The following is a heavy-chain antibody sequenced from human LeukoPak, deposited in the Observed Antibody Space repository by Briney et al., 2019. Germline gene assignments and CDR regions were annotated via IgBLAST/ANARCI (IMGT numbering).Heavy chain of an antibody. CDR2: ISYDGSNK. J-gene: IGHJ4*02. CDR3: ARVWGSGWYQGFDY. D-gene: IGHD6-19*01. V-gene: IGHV3-30*19. CDR1: GFTFSNCA. Sequence: GGSLRLSCAASGFTFSNCAMHWVRQAPGKGLEWVAVISYDGSNKYYADSVKGRFTISRDNSKNTLYLQMNSLRSEDTAVYYCARVWGSGWYQGFDYWAREPWSPSPQ.